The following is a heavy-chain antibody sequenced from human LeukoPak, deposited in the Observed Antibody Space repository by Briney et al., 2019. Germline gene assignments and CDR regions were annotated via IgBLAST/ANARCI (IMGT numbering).Heavy chain of an antibody. Sequence: GGSLRLSCAASGFTFSDHYMDWVRQAPGKGLEWVSSISSSSSAIYYAASVKGRFTISRDNAKNSLYLQMNSLRDEDTAVYYCARGALRYSDYWGQGTLVTVSS. J-gene: IGHJ4*02. CDR2: ISSSSSAI. CDR1: GFTFSDHY. D-gene: IGHD3-9*01. V-gene: IGHV3-11*04. CDR3: ARGALRYSDY.